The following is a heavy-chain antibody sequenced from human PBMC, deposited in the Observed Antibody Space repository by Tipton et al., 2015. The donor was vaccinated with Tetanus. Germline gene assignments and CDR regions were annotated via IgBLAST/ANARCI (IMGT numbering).Heavy chain of an antibody. CDR2: IWYDGSNK. J-gene: IGHJ4*02. CDR1: GFTFSSYG. D-gene: IGHD6-6*01. CDR3: AREGGGQYSSSPQDY. Sequence: SLRLSCAASGFTFSSYGMHWVRQAPGKGLEWVAVIWYDGSNKYYADSVKGRFTISRDNSKNTLYLQMNSLRAEDTAVYYCAREGGGQYSSSPQDYWGQGTLVTVSS. V-gene: IGHV3-33*01.